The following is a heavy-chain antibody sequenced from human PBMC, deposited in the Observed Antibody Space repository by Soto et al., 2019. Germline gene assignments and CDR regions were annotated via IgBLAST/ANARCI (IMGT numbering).Heavy chain of an antibody. CDR1: GYTFTSYD. CDR2: MNPNSGNT. D-gene: IGHD4-4*01. Sequence: SVKVSCKASGYTFTSYDINCVRQTTGQGLEWMGWMNPNSGNTGYAQKFQGRVTMTRNTSISTAYMELSSLRSEDTAVYYCARGLGPPEHYNYWGQGTLVTVSS. J-gene: IGHJ4*02. V-gene: IGHV1-8*01. CDR3: ARGLGPPEHYNY.